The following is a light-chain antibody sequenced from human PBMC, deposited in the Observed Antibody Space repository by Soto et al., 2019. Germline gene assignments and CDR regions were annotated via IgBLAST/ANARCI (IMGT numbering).Light chain of an antibody. V-gene: IGKV3-20*01. CDR3: QQHGRSSWT. CDR1: QSVSDSY. Sequence: EIVLTQSPGTLSLSPGERATLSCRASQSVSDSYLAWYQQKPGQAPRLLIYGASSRATGIPDRFSGSGSGTDFSLTISRLEPEDFAVYYCQQHGRSSWTCGQGTKVEIK. J-gene: IGKJ1*01. CDR2: GAS.